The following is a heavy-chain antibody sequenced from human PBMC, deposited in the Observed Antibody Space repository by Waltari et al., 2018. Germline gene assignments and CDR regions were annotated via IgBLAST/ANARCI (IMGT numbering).Heavy chain of an antibody. CDR2: IGGSGGST. D-gene: IGHD2-2*01. CDR3: AKDFGYCSSTSCAVDY. J-gene: IGHJ4*02. Sequence: EVQLLESGGGLVQPGGSLRLSCAASGFTFSSYAMSWFRQAPGTGLWWVSTIGGSGGSTYYADSVKGRFTISRDNSKNTLYLQMNSLRAEDTAVYYCAKDFGYCSSTSCAVDYWGQGTLVTVSS. CDR1: GFTFSSYA. V-gene: IGHV3-23*01.